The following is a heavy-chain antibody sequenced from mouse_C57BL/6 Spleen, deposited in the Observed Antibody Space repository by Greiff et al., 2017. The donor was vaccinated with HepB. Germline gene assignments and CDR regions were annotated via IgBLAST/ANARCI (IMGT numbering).Heavy chain of an antibody. J-gene: IGHJ3*01. V-gene: IGHV5-17*01. CDR2: ISSGSSTI. CDR3: AREGIYDYDLTWFAY. Sequence: DVHLVESGGGLVKPGGSLKLSCAASGFTFSDYGMHWVRQAPEKGLEWVAYISSGSSTIYYADTVKGRFTISRDNAKNTLFLQMTSLRSEDTAMYYCAREGIYDYDLTWFAYWGQGTLVTVSA. CDR1: GFTFSDYG. D-gene: IGHD2-4*01.